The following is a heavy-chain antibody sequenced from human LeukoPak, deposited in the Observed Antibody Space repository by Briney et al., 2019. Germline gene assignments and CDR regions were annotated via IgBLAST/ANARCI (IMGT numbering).Heavy chain of an antibody. J-gene: IGHJ6*02. CDR3: ARDRSKSCSGIDV. CDR1: GFTFPNYG. CDR2: VWYHGDKE. V-gene: IGHV3-33*01. D-gene: IGHD2-15*01. Sequence: GGSLRLSWATSGFTFPNYGMHWVRQAPGKGREWVEVVWYHGDKEYYVDSVKGRFAISRDNSKNTLYLQLSSLRAEDTAVYYCARDRSKSCSGIDVWGQGTTVTVSS.